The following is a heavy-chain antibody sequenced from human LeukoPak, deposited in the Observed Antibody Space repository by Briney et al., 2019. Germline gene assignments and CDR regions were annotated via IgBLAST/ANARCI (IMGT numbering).Heavy chain of an antibody. CDR2: FDPEDGET. CDR3: AMRNGRLGYWYFDP. V-gene: IGHV1-24*01. J-gene: IGHJ2*01. Sequence: GASVKVSCKVSGYTLTELSMHWVRQAPGKGLEWMGGFDPEDGETIYAQKFQGRVTMTRNTSISTAYMELSSLRSEDTAVYYCAMRNGRLGYWYFDPWGRGTLVTVSS. D-gene: IGHD3-16*01. CDR1: GYTLTELS.